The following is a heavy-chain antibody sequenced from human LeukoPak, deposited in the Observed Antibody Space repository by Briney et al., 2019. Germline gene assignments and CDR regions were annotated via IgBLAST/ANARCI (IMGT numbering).Heavy chain of an antibody. V-gene: IGHV1-2*02. CDR3: SRSSIGLGFFDY. Sequence: GASVKVSCKASGYTFTSYDINWVRQATGQGLEWMEWITPNSGGTDYALKFQGRVTMTRDTSISTAYMELTGLRSDDTAVYYCSRSSIGLGFFDYWGQGTLVTVSS. D-gene: IGHD2/OR15-2a*01. CDR1: GYTFTSYD. J-gene: IGHJ4*02. CDR2: ITPNSGGT.